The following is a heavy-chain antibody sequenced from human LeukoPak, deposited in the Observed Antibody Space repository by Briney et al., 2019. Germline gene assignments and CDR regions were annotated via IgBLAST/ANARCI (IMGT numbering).Heavy chain of an antibody. J-gene: IGHJ3*01. CDR3: ARVSCSSTSCPRRDALDV. D-gene: IGHD2-2*01. V-gene: IGHV4-34*01. CDR1: GGSFSGYY. Sequence: SETLSLTCAVYGGSFSGYYWSWIRQPPGKGLEWIGEINHSGSTNYNPSLKSRVTISVDTSKNQFSLNLSSVTTADTAVYYCARVSCSSTSCPRRDALDVWGQGTMVAVSS. CDR2: INHSGST.